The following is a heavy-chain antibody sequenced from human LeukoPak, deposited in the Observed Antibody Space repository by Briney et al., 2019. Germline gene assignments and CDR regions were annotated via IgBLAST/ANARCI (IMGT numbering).Heavy chain of an antibody. CDR1: GFTFSSYT. J-gene: IGHJ4*02. CDR3: AKDGGLWVSAHWGDS. CDR2: ITTSDGNS. D-gene: IGHD7-27*01. V-gene: IGHV3-23*01. Sequence: GGSLRLSCAASGFTFSSYTMSWVRQAPGKGLEWVSTITTSDGNSYYADSVKGRFTVSRDISKNTLYLQMNSLRAEDTAVYYCAKDGGLWVSAHWGDSWGRGTLVTVSS.